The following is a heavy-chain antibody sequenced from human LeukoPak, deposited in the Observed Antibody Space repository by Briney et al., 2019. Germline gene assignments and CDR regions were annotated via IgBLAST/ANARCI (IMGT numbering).Heavy chain of an antibody. CDR3: ARDLYSSSWYYFDY. CDR1: GYTFTRYD. Sequence: ASVKVSCKDSGYTFTRYDINWVRQATGQRLERMGWMNANRGNTGYAQKFQGRDTITRNTSISTAYMELSSLRSEDTAVYYCARDLYSSSWYYFDYWGQGTLVTVSS. CDR2: MNANRGNT. D-gene: IGHD6-13*01. V-gene: IGHV1-8*03. J-gene: IGHJ4*02.